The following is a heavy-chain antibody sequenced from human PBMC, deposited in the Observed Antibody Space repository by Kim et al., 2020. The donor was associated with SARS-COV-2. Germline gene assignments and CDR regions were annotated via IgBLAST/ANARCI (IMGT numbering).Heavy chain of an antibody. CDR1: GGSFNNFY. J-gene: IGHJ2*01. CDR3: ARAAPGGYTSWVFDL. Sequence: SETLSLTCAVYGGSFNNFYWTWIRPPPGKGLEWIGEILHTGRTHYNPSLKSRVTISLDTSKSQFFLNLTSLTAADTAFYYCARAAPGGYTSWVFDLWGR. V-gene: IGHV4-34*12. CDR2: ILHTGRT. D-gene: IGHD5-12*01.